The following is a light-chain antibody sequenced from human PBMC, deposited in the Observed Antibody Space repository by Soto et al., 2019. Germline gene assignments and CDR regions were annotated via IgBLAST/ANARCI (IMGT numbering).Light chain of an antibody. CDR3: QKYGSSPLT. CDR1: QSVSSGY. CDR2: RAS. J-gene: IGKJ4*01. Sequence: EIVLTQSPGTLSLSPGERVSLSCRASQSVSSGYLAWYQQKPGQAPRLLIYRASSRATGIPDRFSGSGSGTDLSLTISSLEPEDCAVYYCQKYGSSPLTFGGGTKVDI. V-gene: IGKV3-20*01.